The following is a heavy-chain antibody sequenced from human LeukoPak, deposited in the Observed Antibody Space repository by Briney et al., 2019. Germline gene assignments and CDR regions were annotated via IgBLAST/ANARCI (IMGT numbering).Heavy chain of an antibody. V-gene: IGHV6-1*01. J-gene: IGHJ4*02. CDR2: TYYRSKWYN. CDR1: GDSVSSNSAA. D-gene: IGHD4-17*01. Sequence: SQTLSLTCAIFGDSVSSNSAAWNWIRQSPSRGLEWLGRTYYRSKWYNDYAVSVKSRITINPDTSKNQFSLQPNSVTPEDTAVYYCARVGDYGDYHPFDYWGQGTLVTVSS. CDR3: ARVGDYGDYHPFDY.